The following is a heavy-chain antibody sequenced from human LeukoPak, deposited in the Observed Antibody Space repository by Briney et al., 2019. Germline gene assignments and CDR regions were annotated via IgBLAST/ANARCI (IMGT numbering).Heavy chain of an antibody. CDR3: ACLWFGGLSWELNYYYYGMDV. Sequence: GGSLRLSCAASGFTFSSYAMSWVRQAPGKGLEWVSAISGSGGSTYYADSVKGRFTISRDNSKNTLYLQMNSLRAEDTAVYYCACLWFGGLSWELNYYYYGMDVWGQGTTVTVSS. CDR1: GFTFSSYA. V-gene: IGHV3-23*01. J-gene: IGHJ6*02. D-gene: IGHD3-10*01. CDR2: ISGSGGST.